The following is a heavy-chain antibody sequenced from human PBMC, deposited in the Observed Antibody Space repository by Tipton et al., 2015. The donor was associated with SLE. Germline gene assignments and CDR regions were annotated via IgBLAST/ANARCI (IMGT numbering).Heavy chain of an antibody. D-gene: IGHD2-15*01. J-gene: IGHJ3*02. CDR2: INHSGST. CDR3: VLLELPLGYCSGGSCPDAFDI. V-gene: IGHV4-34*01. CDR1: GGSISSYY. Sequence: TLSLTCTVSGGSISSYYWSWIRQPPGKGLEWIGEINHSGSTNYNPSLKSRVTISVDTSKNQFSLKLSSVTAADTAVYYCVLLELPLGYCSGGSCPDAFDIWGQGTMVTVSS.